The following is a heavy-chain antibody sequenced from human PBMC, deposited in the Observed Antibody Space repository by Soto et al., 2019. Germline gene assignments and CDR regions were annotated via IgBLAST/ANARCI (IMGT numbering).Heavy chain of an antibody. Sequence: QVQLQESGPGLVKPSQTLSLTCTVSGGSISSGGYYWSWIRQHPGKGLEWIGYIYYSGSTYYNPSLQSRVTISVDTSKNQFSLKLSSVTAADTAVYYCARASYDSSGYYLAYYYGMDVWGQGTTVTVSS. CDR2: IYYSGST. CDR3: ARASYDSSGYYLAYYYGMDV. V-gene: IGHV4-31*03. D-gene: IGHD3-22*01. J-gene: IGHJ6*02. CDR1: GGSISSGGYY.